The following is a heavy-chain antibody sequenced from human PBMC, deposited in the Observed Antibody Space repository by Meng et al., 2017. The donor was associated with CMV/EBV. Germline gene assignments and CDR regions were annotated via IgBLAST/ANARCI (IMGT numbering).Heavy chain of an antibody. CDR3: ARNQPSRGWSHEDY. D-gene: IGHD2-15*01. V-gene: IGHV1-69*01. J-gene: IGHJ4*02. Sequence: QSGAVVNKPGSSVKVYCKAAGGTFSSYAISWVRQAPGQGLEWMGGIIPIFGTANYAQKFQGRVTITADESTSTAYMELSSLRSEDTAVYYCARNQPSRGWSHEDYWGQGTLVTVSS. CDR1: GGTFSSYA. CDR2: IIPIFGTA.